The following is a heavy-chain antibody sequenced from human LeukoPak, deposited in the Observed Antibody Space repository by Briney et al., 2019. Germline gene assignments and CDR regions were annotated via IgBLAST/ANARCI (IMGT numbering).Heavy chain of an antibody. CDR3: ARDRGPVGATTGFDY. J-gene: IGHJ4*02. V-gene: IGHV3-33*01. Sequence: PGGSLRLSCAASGFTFSSYGMHWVRQAPGKGLEWVAVIWYDGSNKYYADSVKGRFTISRDNSKNSLYLQMNSLRAEDTALYYCARDRGPVGATTGFDYWGQGTLVTVSS. CDR1: GFTFSSYG. CDR2: IWYDGSNK. D-gene: IGHD1-26*01.